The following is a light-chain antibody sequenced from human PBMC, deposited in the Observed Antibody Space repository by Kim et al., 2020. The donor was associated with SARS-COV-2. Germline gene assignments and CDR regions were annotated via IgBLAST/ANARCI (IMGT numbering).Light chain of an antibody. CDR2: ATS. Sequence: IQMTQSPSSVSASLGDSLTITCWASQGIATSLAWFQQKPGNAPKSLIYATSRVHSGVSSKYSGSGSGTEFTLTISGLQTEDVATYYCQQYNTYPFTFGGGTKVEIK. CDR3: QQYNTYPFT. V-gene: IGKV1-16*02. CDR1: QGIATS. J-gene: IGKJ4*01.